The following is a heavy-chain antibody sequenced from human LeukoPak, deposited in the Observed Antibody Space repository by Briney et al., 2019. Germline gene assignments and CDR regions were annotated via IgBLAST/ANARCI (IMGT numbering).Heavy chain of an antibody. Sequence: GGSVRLSCAASGFTFSSYWMSWVRQAPGKGLEWVANITQDGSEKYYVDSVKGRFTISRDNAKNSLYLQMNSLRAEDTAVYYCARDRITDFWSGYYTNYFDYWGQGTLVTVSS. CDR3: ARDRITDFWSGYYTNYFDY. V-gene: IGHV3-7*01. D-gene: IGHD3-3*01. J-gene: IGHJ4*02. CDR2: ITQDGSEK. CDR1: GFTFSSYW.